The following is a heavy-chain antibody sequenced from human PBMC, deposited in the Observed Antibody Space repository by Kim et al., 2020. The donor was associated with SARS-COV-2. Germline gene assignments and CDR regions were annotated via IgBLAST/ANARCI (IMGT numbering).Heavy chain of an antibody. CDR3: ARLGYCSSTSCYVRGFDY. CDR1: GGSISSYY. J-gene: IGHJ4*02. CDR2: IYYSGST. V-gene: IGHV4-59*08. Sequence: SETLSLTCTVSGGSISSYYWSWIRQPPGKGLEWIGYIYYSGSTNYNPSLKSRVTISVDTSKNQFSLKLSSVTAADTAVYYCARLGYCSSTSCYVRGFDYWGQGTLVTVSS. D-gene: IGHD2-2*01.